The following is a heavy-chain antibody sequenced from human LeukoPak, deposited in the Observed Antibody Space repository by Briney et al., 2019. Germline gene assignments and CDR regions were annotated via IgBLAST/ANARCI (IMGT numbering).Heavy chain of an antibody. V-gene: IGHV1-69*06. CDR1: GGTFSSYA. Sequence: ASVKVSCKASGGTFSSYAISWVRQAPGQGLEWMGGIIPIFGTANYAQKFQGRVTITADKSTSTAYMELSSLRSEDTAVYYCITNSHSNSWYGFDYWGQGTLVTVSS. CDR3: ITNSHSNSWYGFDY. D-gene: IGHD6-13*01. J-gene: IGHJ4*02. CDR2: IIPIFGTA.